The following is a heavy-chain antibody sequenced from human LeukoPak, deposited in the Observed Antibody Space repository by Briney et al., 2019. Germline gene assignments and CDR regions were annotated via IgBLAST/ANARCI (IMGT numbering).Heavy chain of an antibody. Sequence: GGSLRLSCAASGFTFSNAWMSWVRQAPGKGLEWVGRIKSKTDGGTTDYAAPVKGRFTISRDDSKNTLYLQMNSLKTEDTAVNYCTTESDIVATGATLESYYMDVWGKGTTVTVSS. V-gene: IGHV3-15*01. CDR2: IKSKTDGGTT. CDR3: TTESDIVATGATLESYYMDV. J-gene: IGHJ6*03. D-gene: IGHD5-12*01. CDR1: GFTFSNAW.